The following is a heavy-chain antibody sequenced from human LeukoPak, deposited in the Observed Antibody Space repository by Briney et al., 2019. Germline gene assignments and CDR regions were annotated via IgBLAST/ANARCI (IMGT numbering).Heavy chain of an antibody. D-gene: IGHD3-10*01. CDR3: AKGNGAYYGSGSYYYTQYFDY. V-gene: IGHV3-23*01. Sequence: GGSLRLSCAASAFSFSSYAMTWVRQAPGKGLEWVSGISATGGSTYYADSVKGRFTISRDNSKNTLYLQMNGLRADDTAVYYCAKGNGAYYGSGSYYYTQYFDYWGQGTLVTVSS. CDR2: ISATGGST. J-gene: IGHJ4*02. CDR1: AFSFSSYA.